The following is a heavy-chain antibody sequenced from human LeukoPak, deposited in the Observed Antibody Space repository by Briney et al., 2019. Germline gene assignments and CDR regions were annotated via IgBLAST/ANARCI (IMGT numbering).Heavy chain of an antibody. CDR2: IWYDGSNK. J-gene: IGHJ4*02. CDR1: GFTFSSYG. D-gene: IGHD3-9*01. CDR3: ARLGYDVLTGYHPFDY. V-gene: IGHV3-33*01. Sequence: AGRSLRLSCAASGFTFSSYGMHWVRQAPGKGLEWVAVIWYDGSNKYYADSVKGRFTISRDNSKNTLYLQMDSLGAEDTAVYYCARLGYDVLTGYHPFDYWGQGTLVTVSS.